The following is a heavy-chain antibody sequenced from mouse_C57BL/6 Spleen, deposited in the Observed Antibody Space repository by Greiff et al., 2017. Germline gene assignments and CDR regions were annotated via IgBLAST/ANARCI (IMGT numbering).Heavy chain of an antibody. D-gene: IGHD4-1*01. CDR3: ARSTPWDGYAMDY. V-gene: IGHV1-55*01. CDR2: IYPGSGST. CDR1: GYTFTSYW. Sequence: QVQLQQPGAELVKPGASVKMSCKASGYTFTSYWITWVKQRPGQGLEWIGDIYPGSGSTNYNEKFKSKATLTVDTSSSTAYMQLSSLTSEDSAVYYCARSTPWDGYAMDYWGQGTSVTVSS. J-gene: IGHJ4*01.